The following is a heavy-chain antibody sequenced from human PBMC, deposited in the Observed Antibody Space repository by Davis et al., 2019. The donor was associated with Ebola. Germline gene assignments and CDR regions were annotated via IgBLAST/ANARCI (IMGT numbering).Heavy chain of an antibody. J-gene: IGHJ2*01. CDR2: IYSGGST. V-gene: IGHV3-66*01. D-gene: IGHD2-21*02. CDR1: GFTVSSNY. Sequence: GESLKISCAASGFTVSSNYMSWVRQAPGKGLEWVSVIYSGGSTYYADSVKGRFTISRDNSKNTLYLQMNSLKTEDTAVYYCTSGFVVTKNFDLWGRGTLVTVSS. CDR3: TSGFVVTKNFDL.